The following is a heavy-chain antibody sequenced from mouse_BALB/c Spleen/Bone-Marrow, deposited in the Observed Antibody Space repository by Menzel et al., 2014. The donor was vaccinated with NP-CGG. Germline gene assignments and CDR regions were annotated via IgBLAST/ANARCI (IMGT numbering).Heavy chain of an antibody. CDR3: ARDY. CDR2: INPSTGYA. Sequence: VQLQQSGPELAKPGASVKMSCKASGYTFTDTWIHWIKQRPGQGLEWIGYINPSTGYADYNQNFKDKATLTVDKSSSTAYMQLSSLTSEDSAVYYCARDYWGQGTTLTVSS. CDR1: GYTFTDTW. J-gene: IGHJ2*01. V-gene: IGHV1-7*01.